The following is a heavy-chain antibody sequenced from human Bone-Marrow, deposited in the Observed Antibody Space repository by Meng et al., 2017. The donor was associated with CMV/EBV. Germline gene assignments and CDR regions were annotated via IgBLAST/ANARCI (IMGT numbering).Heavy chain of an antibody. J-gene: IGHJ2*01. Sequence: ASVKVSCKASGYTFTSYGISWVRQAPGQGLEWMGWISAYNGNTNYAQKLQGRVTMTTDTSTSTAYMELRSLRSDDTGVYYCARFGGDPHAVVPAAIRVGMRYFDHWGHGTLVTVSS. V-gene: IGHV1-18*04. CDR1: GYTFTSYG. D-gene: IGHD2-2*02. CDR3: ARFGGDPHAVVPAAIRVGMRYFDH. CDR2: ISAYNGNT.